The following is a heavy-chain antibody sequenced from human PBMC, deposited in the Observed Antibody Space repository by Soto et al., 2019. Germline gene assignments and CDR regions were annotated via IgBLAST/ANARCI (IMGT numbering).Heavy chain of an antibody. CDR1: GFTFSSYG. CDR2: ISTGSASI. D-gene: IGHD6-6*01. J-gene: IGHJ2*01. V-gene: IGHV3-48*02. CDR3: ARDSASYSSSSGSYWYLDL. Sequence: EVQLVESGGGLAQPGWSLRLSCAASGFTFSSYGMNWVRQAPGKGLEWVSYISTGSASIYYADSVKGRFTISRDNAKNSLFLQMNSLRDGDTAVYYCARDSASYSSSSGSYWYLDLWGRGTLVTVSS.